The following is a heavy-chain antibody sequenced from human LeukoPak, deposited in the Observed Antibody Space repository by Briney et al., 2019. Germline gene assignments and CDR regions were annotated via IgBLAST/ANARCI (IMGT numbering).Heavy chain of an antibody. J-gene: IGHJ4*02. D-gene: IGHD6-6*01. V-gene: IGHV3-30*04. CDR1: GFTFSSYA. CDR2: ISYDGSNK. CDR3: AGAEYSSSSGFDY. Sequence: GGSLRLSCAASGFTFSSYAMHWVRQAPGRGLEWVAVISYDGSNKYYADSVKGRFTISRDNSKNTLYLQMNSLRAEDTAVYYCAGAEYSSSSGFDYWGQGTLVTVSS.